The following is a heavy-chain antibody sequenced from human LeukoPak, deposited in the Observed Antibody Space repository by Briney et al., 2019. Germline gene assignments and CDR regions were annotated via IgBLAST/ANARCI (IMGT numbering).Heavy chain of an antibody. CDR1: GGSISSSGYY. V-gene: IGHV4-39*07. CDR2: IYYSGST. D-gene: IGHD6-6*01. J-gene: IGHJ5*02. Sequence: SDTLSLTCTVSGGSISSSGYYWGWIRQPPGKGLEWIGSIYYSGSTYYNPSLKSRVTMSVDTSKNQFSLKLSSVTAAGTAVYYCARGVYSSSFRVSLNWFDPWGQGTLVTVSS. CDR3: ARGVYSSSFRVSLNWFDP.